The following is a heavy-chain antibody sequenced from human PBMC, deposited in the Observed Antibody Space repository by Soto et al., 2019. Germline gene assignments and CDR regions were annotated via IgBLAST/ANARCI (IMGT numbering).Heavy chain of an antibody. J-gene: IGHJ4*02. D-gene: IGHD6-13*01. CDR3: ARESSGYSSTFDY. Sequence: PGGSLRLSCAASGFTFSSYSMNWVRQAPGKGLEWVSYISSRGTYIYYADSVKGRFTISRDNAKNSLHLQMNSLRAEDTAVYYCARESSGYSSTFDYWGQGTLVTVSS. CDR2: ISSRGTYI. CDR1: GFTFSSYS. V-gene: IGHV3-21*05.